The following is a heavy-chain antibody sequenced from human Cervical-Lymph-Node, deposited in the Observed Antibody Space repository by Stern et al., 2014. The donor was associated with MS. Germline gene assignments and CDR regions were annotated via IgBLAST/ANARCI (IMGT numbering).Heavy chain of an antibody. CDR3: AHSLGAFGMDV. Sequence: ITLKESGPTLVKPTRTLTLTCTFSGFSLSSVGVGVGWVRQPPGKALEWLGLLYWDDDKRYRPSLKNRLNITKDTSKNQVFLSITHLDPVDTGTYYGAHSLGAFGMDVWGQGTTVTVSS. CDR2: LYWDDDK. V-gene: IGHV2-5*02. CDR1: GFSLSSVGVG. J-gene: IGHJ6*02.